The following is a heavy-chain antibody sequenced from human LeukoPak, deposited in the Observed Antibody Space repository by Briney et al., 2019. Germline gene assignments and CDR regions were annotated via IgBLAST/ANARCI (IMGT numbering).Heavy chain of an antibody. CDR2: IYHSGST. D-gene: IGHD6-19*01. V-gene: IGHV4-59*08. Sequence: PSETLSLTCTVSGGSINNYYWSWIRQPPGKGLEWIGYIYHSGSTNYNPSLKSRVTISVDTSKNQLSLKLSSVTAADTAVYYCARGIGWYYYRGQGTLVTVSS. J-gene: IGHJ4*02. CDR1: GGSINNYY. CDR3: ARGIGWYYY.